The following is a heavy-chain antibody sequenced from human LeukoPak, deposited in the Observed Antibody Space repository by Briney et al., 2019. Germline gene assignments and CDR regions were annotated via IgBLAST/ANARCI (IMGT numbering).Heavy chain of an antibody. CDR3: ARGRPSEWFSPIDAEYFQH. CDR1: GGSISSYY. D-gene: IGHD3-3*01. V-gene: IGHV4-59*12. CDR2: IYYSGST. Sequence: SETLSLTCTVSGGSISSYYWSWIRQPPGKGLEWIGYIYYSGSTNYNPSLKSRVTISVDTSKNQFSLKLSSVTAADTAVYYCARGRPSEWFSPIDAEYFQHWGQGTLVTVSS. J-gene: IGHJ1*01.